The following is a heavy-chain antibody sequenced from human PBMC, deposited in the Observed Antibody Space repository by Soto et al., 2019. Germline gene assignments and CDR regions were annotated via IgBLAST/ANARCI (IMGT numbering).Heavy chain of an antibody. CDR1: GFTLSTYW. Sequence: EVQLVESGGGLVQPGGSLRLSCAASGFTLSTYWMHWVRQAPGKGLMWVSRINSDGRSTHYVDSVKGRFTISRDNAKNTLYLQMNSLRGEDTAVYYCARGSYSFDCWGQGTLVTVSS. J-gene: IGHJ4*02. CDR2: INSDGRST. V-gene: IGHV3-74*01. CDR3: ARGSYSFDC.